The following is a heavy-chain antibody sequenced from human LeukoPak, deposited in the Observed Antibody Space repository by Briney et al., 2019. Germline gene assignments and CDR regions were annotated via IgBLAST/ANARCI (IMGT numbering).Heavy chain of an antibody. CDR3: VKDARRTSGWYFFDY. D-gene: IGHD6-19*01. Sequence: GGSLRLSCAASGFAFSSQAMGWVRQAPGKGLEWVSAISDGGGSTYYADSVKGRFTISRDNSKNTLFLQMNSLRAEDTAVYYCVKDARRTSGWYFFDYWGQGTLVTVSS. J-gene: IGHJ4*02. V-gene: IGHV3-23*01. CDR1: GFAFSSQA. CDR2: ISDGGGST.